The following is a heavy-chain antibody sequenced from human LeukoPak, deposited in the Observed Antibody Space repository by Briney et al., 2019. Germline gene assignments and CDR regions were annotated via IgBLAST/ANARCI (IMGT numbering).Heavy chain of an antibody. CDR1: GFTYANSW. CDR3: TRDTIGSLDY. Sequence: GGSLRLSCAASGFTYANSWMAWVRQAPGKGLEWVANIKQDGSTKHYADSLKGRFTISRDNPKNSLFLQMNNLRADDTAIYYCTRDTIGSLDYWGQGILVTVAS. V-gene: IGHV3-7*01. D-gene: IGHD1-26*01. J-gene: IGHJ4*02. CDR2: IKQDGSTK.